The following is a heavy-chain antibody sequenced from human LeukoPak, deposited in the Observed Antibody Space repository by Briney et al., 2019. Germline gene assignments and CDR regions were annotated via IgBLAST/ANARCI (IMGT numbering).Heavy chain of an antibody. CDR3: AREAPPTWGYSGGWPPPHFAY. CDR1: GGSFSGYY. CDR2: INHRGST. D-gene: IGHD6-19*01. J-gene: IGHJ4*02. Sequence: SETLSLTCAVYGGSFSGYYWSWIRQPPGKGLEWIGEINHRGSTNYNPSLKSRVTVSLDTSKNQFSLKLSSVTAADTAVYYCAREAPPTWGYSGGWPPPHFAYGGREPLVPVS. V-gene: IGHV4-34*01.